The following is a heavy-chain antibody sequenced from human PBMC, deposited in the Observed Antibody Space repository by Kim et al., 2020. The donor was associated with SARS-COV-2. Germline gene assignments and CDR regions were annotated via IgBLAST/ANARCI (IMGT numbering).Heavy chain of an antibody. J-gene: IGHJ4*02. CDR2: INAGNGNT. CDR3: VRGPGGSGFIV. D-gene: IGHD6-25*01. Sequence: ASVKVSCKASAYIFTSYNMHWVRQAPGQRLEWMGWINAGNGNTKYSQNFQGRVTLTRDTSASTAYMELSSLRSEDTAVYFCVRGPGGSGFIVWGQGSLVTVPS. CDR1: AYIFTSYN. V-gene: IGHV1-3*01.